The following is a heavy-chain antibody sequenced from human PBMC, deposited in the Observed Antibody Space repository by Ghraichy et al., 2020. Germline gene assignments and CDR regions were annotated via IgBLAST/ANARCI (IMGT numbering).Heavy chain of an antibody. V-gene: IGHV3-30-3*01. D-gene: IGHD6-13*01. CDR3: ARDIKSSSWSYYYYAMDV. J-gene: IGHJ6*02. CDR1: GFTFSSYS. Sequence: GESLNISSAASGFTFSSYSMHWVRQAPGKGLEWVAVISYDGSNKYYADSVKGRFTISRDNSKNTLYLQMNSLRAEDTAVYYCARDIKSSSWSYYYYAMDVWGQGTTVTVSS. CDR2: ISYDGSNK.